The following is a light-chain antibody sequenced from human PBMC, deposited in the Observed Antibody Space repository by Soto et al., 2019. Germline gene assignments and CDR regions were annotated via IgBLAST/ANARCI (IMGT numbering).Light chain of an antibody. CDR1: QSVNRY. CDR2: DAS. J-gene: IGKJ1*01. V-gene: IGKV3-11*01. CDR3: QQYNNWPRT. Sequence: EIVLTQSPATLSLSPGARAPLSCWASQSVNRYLVWYQQKPGQAPRLLMYDASKRATGIPARFSGSGSGTEFTLTISSLQSEDFAVYYCQQYNNWPRTFGQGTKVDIK.